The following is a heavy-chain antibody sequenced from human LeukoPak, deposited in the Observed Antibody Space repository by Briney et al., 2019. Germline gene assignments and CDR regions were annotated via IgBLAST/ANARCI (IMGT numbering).Heavy chain of an antibody. D-gene: IGHD6-13*01. V-gene: IGHV1-2*04. CDR1: GYTFTGYY. CDR3: ARARAAAGNRWYYGMDV. J-gene: IGHJ6*04. CDR2: INPNSGGT. Sequence: ASVKVSCKASGYTFTGYYMHWVRQAPGQGLEWMGWINPNSGGTNYAQKLQGWVTMTRDTSISTAYMELGRLRSDDTAVYYCARARAAAGNRWYYGMDVWGKGTTVTVSS.